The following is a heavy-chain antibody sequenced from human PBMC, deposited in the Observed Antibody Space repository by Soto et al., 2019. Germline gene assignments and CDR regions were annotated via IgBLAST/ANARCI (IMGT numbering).Heavy chain of an antibody. CDR3: ARILAYGSTTTCYPYYFDV. J-gene: IGHJ4*02. V-gene: IGHV4-59*01. Sequence: SETLSLTCTVSGGSITSYYWSWIRQPPGKGLELIGYIFHTGSTKYNPSLKSRVSMARDTSKNQFSLNLSSVTAADTAVYYCARILAYGSTTTCYPYYFDVWGLGTLVTVSS. D-gene: IGHD2-2*01. CDR1: GGSITSYY. CDR2: IFHTGST.